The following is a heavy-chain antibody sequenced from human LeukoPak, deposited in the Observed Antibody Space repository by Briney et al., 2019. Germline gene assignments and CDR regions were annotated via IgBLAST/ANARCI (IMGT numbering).Heavy chain of an antibody. V-gene: IGHV5-51*01. J-gene: IGHJ6*03. Sequence: GESLKISCKGSGYSFTSYWIGWVRQMPGKGLEWMGIIYPGGSDARYSPSFQGQVTISADKSISTAYLQWSSLKASDTAMYYCARQDIVVVPAATNYYYYMDVWGKGTTVTVSS. CDR1: GYSFTSYW. CDR3: ARQDIVVVPAATNYYYYMDV. CDR2: IYPGGSDA. D-gene: IGHD2-2*01.